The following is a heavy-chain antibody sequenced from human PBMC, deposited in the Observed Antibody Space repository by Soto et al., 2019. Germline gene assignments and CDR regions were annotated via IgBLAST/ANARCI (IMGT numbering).Heavy chain of an antibody. CDR3: ARRSSGRLTTAWAPLDW. V-gene: IGHV3-7*03. CDR1: GFTFSTYW. CDR2: IKQDGSEK. Sequence: EVQLVESGGGLVQSGESLRLSCAASGFTFSTYWMTWVRQAPGKGLEWVANIKQDGSEKFYVGSVRGRFTISRDNAKNSMFLQMNSLRAEDTAVYYCARRSSGRLTTAWAPLDWWGQGTLVTVSS. J-gene: IGHJ4*02. D-gene: IGHD2-15*01.